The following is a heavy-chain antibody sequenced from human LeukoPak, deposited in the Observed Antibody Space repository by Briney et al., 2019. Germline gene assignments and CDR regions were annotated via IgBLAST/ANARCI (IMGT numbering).Heavy chain of an antibody. CDR3: ARAGGEAHLNAFDI. J-gene: IGHJ3*02. CDR1: GFTFSSYW. D-gene: IGHD3-10*01. V-gene: IGHV3-74*01. Sequence: GGSLRLSCAASGFTFSSYWMHWVRQAPGKGLVWVSRINSDGSSTSYAGSVKGRFTISRENAKNSLYLQMNSLRAGDTAVYYCARAGGEAHLNAFDIWGQGTMVTVSS. CDR2: INSDGSST.